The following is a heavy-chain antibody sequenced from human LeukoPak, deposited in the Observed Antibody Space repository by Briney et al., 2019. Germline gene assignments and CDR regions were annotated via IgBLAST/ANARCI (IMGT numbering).Heavy chain of an antibody. V-gene: IGHV4-59*01. J-gene: IGHJ4*02. D-gene: IGHD6-13*01. CDR3: ARFAAAAYYFDY. CDR1: GGSISIYY. Sequence: SETLSLTCTVSGGSISIYYWSWIRQPPGKGLEWIGYIYYSGSANYNPSLKRRVTISVDTSKNQFSLKVTSVTAADTAVYYCARFAAAAYYFDYWGQGTLVTVSS. CDR2: IYYSGSA.